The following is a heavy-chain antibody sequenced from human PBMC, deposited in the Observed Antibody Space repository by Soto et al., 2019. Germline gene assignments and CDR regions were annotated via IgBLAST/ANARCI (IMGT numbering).Heavy chain of an antibody. Sequence: ASVKVSCKASGYTFTNYGISWVRQAPGRGLEWMGWISADNGDTNYAQKFQGRVTMTTDTSTSTAYMELRSLTSDDTAVYYCVRDSVGSTGRHIDYWGQGTQVTVSS. D-gene: IGHD1-1*01. CDR1: GYTFTNYG. CDR2: ISADNGDT. V-gene: IGHV1-18*01. CDR3: VRDSVGSTGRHIDY. J-gene: IGHJ4*02.